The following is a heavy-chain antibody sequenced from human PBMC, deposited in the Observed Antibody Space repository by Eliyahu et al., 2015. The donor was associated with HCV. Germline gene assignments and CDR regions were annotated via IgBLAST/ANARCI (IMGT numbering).Heavy chain of an antibody. CDR2: ISSNGGST. CDR3: VKDRIVGALVVPSFDP. Sequence: EVQLVESGGGLVQPGGSLXLSCSASGFXFXXYAMPWVRQXPGKGLEYVSAISSNGGSTYYADSVKGRFTISRDNSKNTLYLQMSSLRAEDTAVYYCVKDRIVGALVVPSFDPWGQGTLVTVSS. J-gene: IGHJ5*02. D-gene: IGHD1-26*01. CDR1: GFXFXXYA. V-gene: IGHV3-64D*09.